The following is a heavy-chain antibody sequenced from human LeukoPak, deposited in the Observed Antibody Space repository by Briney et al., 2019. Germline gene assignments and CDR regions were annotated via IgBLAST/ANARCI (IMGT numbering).Heavy chain of an antibody. CDR3: ARGPEWELLSE. Sequence: SETLSLTCTVSGGSISSGDYYWSWIRQPPGKGLEWIGYIYYSGSTYYNPSLKSRVTISVDTSKNQFSLKLSSVTAADTAVYYCARGPEWELLSEWGQGTLVTVSS. V-gene: IGHV4-30-4*01. D-gene: IGHD1-26*01. J-gene: IGHJ4*02. CDR1: GGSISSGDYY. CDR2: IYYSGST.